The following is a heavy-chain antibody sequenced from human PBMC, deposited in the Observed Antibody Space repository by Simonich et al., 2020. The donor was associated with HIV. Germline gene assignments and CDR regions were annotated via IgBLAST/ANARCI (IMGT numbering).Heavy chain of an antibody. D-gene: IGHD1-1*01. CDR2: FYHRWST. J-gene: IGHJ5*02. CDR3: ARRQGNWKVNWYDP. V-gene: IGHV4-38-2*01. Sequence: QVQLQESGPGRVEPSGTLSLTCAVSTYSSTNTYYWAWIRQPPGRGLEWIGRFYHRWSTYYNPSLKSRVTISVDTSKNQFSLKVKSVTAADTAVYYCARRQGNWKVNWYDPWGQGTLVTVSS. CDR1: TYSSTNTYY.